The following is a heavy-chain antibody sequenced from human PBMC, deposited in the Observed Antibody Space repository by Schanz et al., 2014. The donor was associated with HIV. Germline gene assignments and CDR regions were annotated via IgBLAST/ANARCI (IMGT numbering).Heavy chain of an antibody. CDR2: ISYDGSKK. D-gene: IGHD3-22*01. V-gene: IGHV3-30*18. Sequence: VQLVESGGGLVQPGRSLRLSCAASRFTFSSYGMHWVRQAPGKGLEWVAGISYDGSKKYYSDSVKGRFTISRDNSKNTLFLQMNSLRAEDAALYYCAKHWDYYESCAFDYWGQGTRVTVAS. CDR3: AKHWDYYESCAFDY. CDR1: RFTFSSYG. J-gene: IGHJ4*02.